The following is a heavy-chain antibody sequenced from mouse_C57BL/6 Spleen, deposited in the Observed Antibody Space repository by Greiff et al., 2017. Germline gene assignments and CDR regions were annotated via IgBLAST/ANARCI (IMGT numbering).Heavy chain of an antibody. CDR1: GYAFSSSW. Sequence: LEESGPELVKPGASVKISCKASGYAFSSSWMNWVKQRPGKGLEWIGRIYPGDGDTNYNGKFKGKATLTADKSSSTAYMQLSSLTSEDSAVYFCAREENYSNYWYFDVWGTGTTVTVSS. J-gene: IGHJ1*03. CDR2: IYPGDGDT. V-gene: IGHV1-82*01. CDR3: AREENYSNYWYFDV. D-gene: IGHD2-5*01.